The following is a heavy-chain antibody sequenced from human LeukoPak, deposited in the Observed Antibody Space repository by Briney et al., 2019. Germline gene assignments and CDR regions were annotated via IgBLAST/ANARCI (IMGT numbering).Heavy chain of an antibody. J-gene: IGHJ3*02. CDR2: IYYSGST. V-gene: IGHV4-39*01. Sequence: NPSETLSLTCTVSGGSISSSSYYWGWIRQPPGKGPEWIGSIYYSGSTYYNPSLKSRVTISVDTSKNQFPLKLSSVTAADTAVYYCATSGNRVVSSWYVPDAFDIWGQGTMVTVSS. CDR3: ATSGNRVVSSWYVPDAFDI. CDR1: GGSISSSSYY. D-gene: IGHD6-13*01.